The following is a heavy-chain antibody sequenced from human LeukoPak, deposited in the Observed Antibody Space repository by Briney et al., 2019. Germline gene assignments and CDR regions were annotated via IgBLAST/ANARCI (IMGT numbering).Heavy chain of an antibody. Sequence: GGSLRLSCAASGFTFSSYGMHWVRQAPGKGLEWVAFIRYDGSNKYYADSVKGRFTISRDNAKNSLYLQMNSLRAEDTAVYYCARDPESSSSMLFDYWGQGTLVTVSS. CDR2: IRYDGSNK. V-gene: IGHV3-30*02. J-gene: IGHJ4*02. D-gene: IGHD6-6*01. CDR1: GFTFSSYG. CDR3: ARDPESSSSMLFDY.